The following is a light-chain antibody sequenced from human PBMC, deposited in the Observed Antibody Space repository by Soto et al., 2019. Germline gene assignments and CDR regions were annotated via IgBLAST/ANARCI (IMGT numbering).Light chain of an antibody. V-gene: IGKV3-20*01. Sequence: ENVLTQSPGTLSLSPGERATLSCRASQSFSSSYLAWYQQKPGQAPRLLIYGTSTRATGVPDRFSGSGSQTDFPLTISRLEPEDFAVYYCQQYGSLGTFGPGTRVEIK. J-gene: IGKJ1*01. CDR3: QQYGSLGT. CDR1: QSFSSSY. CDR2: GTS.